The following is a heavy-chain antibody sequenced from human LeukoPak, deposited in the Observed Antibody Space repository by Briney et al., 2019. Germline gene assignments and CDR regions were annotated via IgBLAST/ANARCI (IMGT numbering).Heavy chain of an antibody. V-gene: IGHV3-30*02. J-gene: IGHJ4*02. Sequence: QPGGSLRLSCAASGFTFSSHGMHWVRQAPGKGLEWVAFVRSDGTTKYYTDSVKGRFTISRDNSKNTMYLQMNSLRAEDTAVYYCAKDILAAGLFFDYWGQGALVTVSS. D-gene: IGHD6-13*01. CDR1: GFTFSSHG. CDR3: AKDILAAGLFFDY. CDR2: VRSDGTTK.